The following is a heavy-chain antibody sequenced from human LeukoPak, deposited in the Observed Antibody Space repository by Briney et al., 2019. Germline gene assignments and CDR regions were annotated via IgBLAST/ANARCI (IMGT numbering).Heavy chain of an antibody. CDR1: GGSFSGYY. V-gene: IGHV4-34*01. J-gene: IGHJ3*02. CDR3: ARGIVVVVAATQAFDI. Sequence: SETLSLTCAVYGGSFSGYYWSWIRQPPGKGLEWIGEINHSGSTNYNPSLKSRVTISVDTSKNQFSLKLSSVTAADTAVYYCARGIVVVVAATQAFDIWGQGTMVTVSS. D-gene: IGHD2-15*01. CDR2: INHSGST.